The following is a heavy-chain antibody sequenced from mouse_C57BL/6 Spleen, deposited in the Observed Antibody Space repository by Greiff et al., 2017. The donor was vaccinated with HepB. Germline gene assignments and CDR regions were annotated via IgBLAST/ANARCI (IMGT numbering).Heavy chain of an antibody. CDR3: ARDANYYGNAMDY. CDR2: SRNKANDYTT. CDR1: GFTFSDFY. J-gene: IGHJ4*01. V-gene: IGHV7-1*01. Sequence: EVKVVESGGGLVQSGRSLRLSCATSGFTFSDFYMEWVRQAPGKGLEWIAASRNKANDYTTEYSASVKGRFIVSRDTSQSILYLQMNALRAEDTAIYYCARDANYYGNAMDYWGQGTSVTVSS. D-gene: IGHD1-1*01.